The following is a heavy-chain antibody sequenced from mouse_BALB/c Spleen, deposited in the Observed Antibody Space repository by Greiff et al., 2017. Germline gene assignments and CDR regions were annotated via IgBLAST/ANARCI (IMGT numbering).Heavy chain of an antibody. CDR3: ARWNYRYEDYYAMDY. CDR2: ISSGGGNT. V-gene: IGHV5-9*03. J-gene: IGHJ4*01. D-gene: IGHD2-14*01. Sequence: DVKLVESGGGLVKPGGSLKLSCAASGFTFSSYTMSWVRQTPEKRLEWVATISSGGGNTYYPDSVKGRFTISRDNAKNNLYLQMSSLRSEDTALYYCARWNYRYEDYYAMDYWGQGTSVTVSS. CDR1: GFTFSSYT.